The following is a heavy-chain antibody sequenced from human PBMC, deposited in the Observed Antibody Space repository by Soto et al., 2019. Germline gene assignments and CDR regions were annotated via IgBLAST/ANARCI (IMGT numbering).Heavy chain of an antibody. J-gene: IGHJ5*02. CDR3: ATEGGIVDANWFGP. D-gene: IGHD2-15*01. V-gene: IGHV4-39*02. CDR2: IYYSGST. CDR1: SDARMSSPDY. Sequence: EPLTLNATAGSDARMSSPDYRKLFRQPPGKGLEWIGSIYYSGSTYYNLSLRSRITISIDTSRSQFSLKMNSVTAADTAVYYCATEGGIVDANWFGPWGQGILVT.